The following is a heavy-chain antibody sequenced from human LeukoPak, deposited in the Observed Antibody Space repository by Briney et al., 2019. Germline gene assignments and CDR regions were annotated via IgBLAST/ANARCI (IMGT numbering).Heavy chain of an antibody. V-gene: IGHV4-4*09. CDR3: ARTYDSSGFGID. D-gene: IGHD3-22*01. J-gene: IGHJ4*02. Sequence: SETLSLTCSVSGGSIINYYRSWIRQAPGKGLEWIGHIHSSGTTNYNPSLKSRVTISVDTSKNQFSLKLSSVTAADTAVYYCARTYDSSGFGIDWGQGTLVTVSS. CDR2: IHSSGTT. CDR1: GGSIINYY.